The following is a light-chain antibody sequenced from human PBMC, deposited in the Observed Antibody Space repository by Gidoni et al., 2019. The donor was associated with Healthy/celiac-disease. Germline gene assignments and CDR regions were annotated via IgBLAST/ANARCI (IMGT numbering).Light chain of an antibody. V-gene: IGKV3-11*01. CDR2: DAS. CDR1: QSVSSY. CDR3: QQRSNWPLI. J-gene: IGKJ4*01. Sequence: EIVLTQSPATLSLSPGERATLSCRASQSVSSYLAWYQQKPGQAPRLLIYDASNGTTGIPARFSGRGSGTDFTLTISSLEPEDFAVYYCQQRSNWPLIFGGGTKVEIK.